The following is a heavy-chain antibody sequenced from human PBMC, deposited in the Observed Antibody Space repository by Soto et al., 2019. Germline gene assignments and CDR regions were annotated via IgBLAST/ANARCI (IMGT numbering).Heavy chain of an antibody. CDR1: GGSISSGGYS. Sequence: PSETLSLTCAVSGGSISSGGYSWGWIRQPPGKGLEWIGYIYHSGSTYYNPSLKSRVTISVDRSKNQFSLKLSSVTAADTAVYYCVRSRVAATHLDLHAFWAQRTSDIGSSGM. J-gene: IGHJ6*01. V-gene: IGHV4-30-2*01. CDR3: VRSRVAATHLDLHAFWAQRTSDIGSSGM. D-gene: IGHD2-15*01. CDR2: IYHSGST.